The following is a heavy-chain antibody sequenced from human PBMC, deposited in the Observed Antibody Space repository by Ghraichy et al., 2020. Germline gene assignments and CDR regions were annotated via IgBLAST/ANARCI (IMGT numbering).Heavy chain of an antibody. CDR3: ESAGRATYYDYYGMDV. V-gene: IGHV4-38-2*01. CDR1: GFSVSSGYF. CDR2: IYYSGRT. J-gene: IGHJ6*02. Sequence: SETLSLTCGVSGFSVSSGYFWGWVRQPPGKGLEWIGSIYYSGRTQYNPSLMSRVTLSIDTSQNQFSLKLSSVTATDTALYYCESAGRATYYDYYGMDVWGQGTTVTVSS. D-gene: IGHD1-26*01.